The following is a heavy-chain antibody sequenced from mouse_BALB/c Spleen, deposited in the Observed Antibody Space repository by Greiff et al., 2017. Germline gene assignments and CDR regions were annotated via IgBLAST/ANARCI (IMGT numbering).Heavy chain of an antibody. Sequence: VQLKESGGGLVQPGGSLKLSCAASGFTFSSYGMSWVRQTPDKRLELVATINSNGGSTYYPDSVKGRFTISRDNAKNTLYLQMSSLKSEDTAMYYCARDDYYWYFDVWGAGTTVTVSS. CDR2: INSNGGST. D-gene: IGHD2-4*01. CDR1: GFTFSSYG. J-gene: IGHJ1*01. V-gene: IGHV5-6-3*01. CDR3: ARDDYYWYFDV.